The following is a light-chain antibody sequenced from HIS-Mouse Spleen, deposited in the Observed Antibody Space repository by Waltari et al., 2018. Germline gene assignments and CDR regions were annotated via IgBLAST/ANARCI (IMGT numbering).Light chain of an antibody. Sequence: QPVLTQPLSASGAPAPTVTISCSGSSANIGSNYVYWYQQPPGTAPKLLIYRNNQRPSGVPDRFSGSKSGTSASLAISGLRSEDEADYYCAAWDDSLSGVFGGGTKLTVL. CDR3: AAWDDSLSGV. CDR1: SANIGSNY. V-gene: IGLV1-47*01. J-gene: IGLJ2*01. CDR2: RNN.